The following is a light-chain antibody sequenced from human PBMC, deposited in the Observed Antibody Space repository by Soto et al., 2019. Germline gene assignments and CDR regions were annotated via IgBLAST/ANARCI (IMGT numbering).Light chain of an antibody. V-gene: IGLV1-40*01. CDR1: SSNIGAGYD. CDR3: QSYDSSRYVV. CDR2: GNS. Sequence: HSVLTQPPSVSGAPGQRVTISCTGSSSNIGAGYDVHWYQQLPGTAPKLLIYGNSNRPSGVPDRFSGSKSGTSASLAITGLQAEDEADYYCQSYDSSRYVVFGGGTKLTVL. J-gene: IGLJ2*01.